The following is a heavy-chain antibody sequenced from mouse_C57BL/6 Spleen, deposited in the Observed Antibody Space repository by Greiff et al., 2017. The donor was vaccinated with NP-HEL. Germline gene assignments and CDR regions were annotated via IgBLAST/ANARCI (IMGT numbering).Heavy chain of an antibody. CDR1: GFTFSDYG. J-gene: IGHJ1*03. CDR3: ARRDWDEYFDV. CDR2: ISSGSSTI. Sequence: EVQRVESGGGLVKPGGSLKLSCAASGFTFSDYGMHWVRQAPEKGLEWVAYISSGSSTIYYADTVKGRFTISRDNAKNTLFLQMTSLRSEDTAMYYCARRDWDEYFDVWGTGTTVTVSS. V-gene: IGHV5-17*01. D-gene: IGHD4-1*01.